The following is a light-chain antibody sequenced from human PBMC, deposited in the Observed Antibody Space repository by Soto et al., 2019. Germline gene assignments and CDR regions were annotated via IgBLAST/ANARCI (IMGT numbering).Light chain of an antibody. CDR2: EVS. CDR3: SSYRSSNTYV. Sequence: QPASVSGSPGQSFTISCTGTSSDVGGYNYVSWFQQHPGKAPKLMIYEVSYRPSGVSNRFSGSKSGNTASLTISGLQAEDEADYYCSSYRSSNTYVFGSGTKVTVL. V-gene: IGLV2-14*01. J-gene: IGLJ1*01. CDR1: SSDVGGYNY.